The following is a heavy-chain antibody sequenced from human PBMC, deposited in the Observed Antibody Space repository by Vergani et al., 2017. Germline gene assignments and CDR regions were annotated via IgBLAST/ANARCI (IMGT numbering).Heavy chain of an antibody. CDR1: GYTFTGYY. CDR2: INPNSGGT. CDR3: ARYYKVATIAGPNHYYYGLDV. V-gene: IGHV1-2*02. D-gene: IGHD5-12*01. Sequence: QVQLVQSGAEVKKPGASVKVSCKASGYTFTGYYIHWVRQAPGQGLEWMGWINPNSGGTNYAQKFQGRVTMTRDTSISTVYMELSRMRSDDTAVYYCARYYKVATIAGPNHYYYGLDVWGQATTVTVSS. J-gene: IGHJ6*02.